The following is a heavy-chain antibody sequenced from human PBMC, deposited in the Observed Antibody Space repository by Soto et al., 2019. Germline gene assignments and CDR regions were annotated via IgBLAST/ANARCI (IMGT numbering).Heavy chain of an antibody. D-gene: IGHD3-10*01. Sequence: GASVKVSCKASGYTFTGHYMHWVRQAPGQGLEWMGWINPNSGGTNYAQKFQGWVTMTRDTSISTAYMELSRLRSDDTAVYYCARDYYGSGSYPLYFDYWGQGTLVTVSS. CDR3: ARDYYGSGSYPLYFDY. CDR2: INPNSGGT. J-gene: IGHJ4*02. V-gene: IGHV1-2*04. CDR1: GYTFTGHY.